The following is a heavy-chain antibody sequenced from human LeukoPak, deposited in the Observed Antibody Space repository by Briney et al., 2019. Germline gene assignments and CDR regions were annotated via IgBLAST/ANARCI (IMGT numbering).Heavy chain of an antibody. CDR2: VSYDGSNI. CDR1: GFSFSSYG. D-gene: IGHD2-21*02. Sequence: GGSLSLSCAASGFSFSSYGMQWVRQAPGKGLQWVAVVSYDGSNIDYADSVKGRFTISRDNSKNTLYLQMNSLRAEDTAVYYCAQGFTAIIYWGQGTLVTVSS. J-gene: IGHJ4*02. V-gene: IGHV3-30*03. CDR3: AQGFTAIIY.